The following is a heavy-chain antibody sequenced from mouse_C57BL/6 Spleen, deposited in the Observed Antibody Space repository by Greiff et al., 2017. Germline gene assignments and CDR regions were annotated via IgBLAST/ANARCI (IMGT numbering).Heavy chain of an antibody. J-gene: IGHJ2*01. V-gene: IGHV1-64*01. Sequence: QVQLQQPGAELVKPGASVKLSCKASGYTFTSYWMHWVKQRPGQGLEWIGMIHPNSGSTNYNEKFKGKATLTVDTSSSTAYMQLSSLTSEDSAVYYCAPLVLPVFDYWGQGTTLTVSS. CDR3: APLVLPVFDY. CDR2: IHPNSGST. CDR1: GYTFTSYW. D-gene: IGHD1-1*01.